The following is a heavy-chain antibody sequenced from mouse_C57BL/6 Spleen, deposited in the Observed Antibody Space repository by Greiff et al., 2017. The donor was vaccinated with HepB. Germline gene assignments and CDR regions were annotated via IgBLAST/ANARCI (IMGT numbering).Heavy chain of an antibody. CDR1: GFNIKDDY. Sequence: VQLQQSGAELVRPGASVKLSCTASGFNIKDDYMHWVKQRPEQGLEWIGWIDPENGDTEYASKFQGKATITADTSSNTAYLQLSSLTSEDTAVYYCTTLYYDCSSSYAMDYWGQGTSVTVSS. J-gene: IGHJ4*01. CDR2: IDPENGDT. CDR3: TTLYYDCSSSYAMDY. V-gene: IGHV14-4*01. D-gene: IGHD1-1*01.